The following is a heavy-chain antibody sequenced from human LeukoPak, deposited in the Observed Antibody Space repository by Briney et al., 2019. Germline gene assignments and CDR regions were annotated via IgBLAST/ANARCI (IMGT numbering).Heavy chain of an antibody. CDR2: ISGSGGST. Sequence: GGTLRLSCAASGFTFSSVAMCWVRQAPGKGLEWVSAISGSGGSTYYADSVKGRFTISRDNSKNTLYLQMNSLRAEDTAVYYCAKEQWLVRELAFDIWGQGTMVTVSS. CDR3: AKEQWLVRELAFDI. J-gene: IGHJ3*02. CDR1: GFTFSSVA. D-gene: IGHD6-19*01. V-gene: IGHV3-23*01.